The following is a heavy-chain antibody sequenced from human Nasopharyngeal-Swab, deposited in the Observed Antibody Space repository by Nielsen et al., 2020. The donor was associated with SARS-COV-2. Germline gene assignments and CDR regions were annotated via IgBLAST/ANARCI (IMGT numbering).Heavy chain of an antibody. CDR3: AKQYSRSDYIYYYGMDV. Sequence: GESLKISCAASGFAFSRHGMNWVRQAPGKGLERVSFISSSGSYIYYADSVKGRFTISRDDSTNTLFVQMDSLRAEDTAVYYCAKQYSRSDYIYYYGMDVWGHGTAVTVSS. CDR1: GFAFSRHG. CDR2: ISSSGSYI. V-gene: IGHV3-21*04. D-gene: IGHD6-6*01. J-gene: IGHJ6*02.